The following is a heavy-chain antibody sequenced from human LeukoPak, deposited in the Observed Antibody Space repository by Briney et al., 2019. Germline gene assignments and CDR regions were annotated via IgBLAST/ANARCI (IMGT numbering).Heavy chain of an antibody. J-gene: IGHJ1*01. CDR3: AREQKPQYSSSWYSYFQH. Sequence: SVKVSCKASGGTFSSYAIRWVRWAPGQGLEWMERIIPIFGTANYAQKFQGRVTITADESTSTAYMELSSLRSEDTAVYYCAREQKPQYSSSWYSYFQHWGQGTLVTVSS. CDR2: IIPIFGTA. CDR1: GGTFSSYA. V-gene: IGHV1-69*13. D-gene: IGHD6-13*01.